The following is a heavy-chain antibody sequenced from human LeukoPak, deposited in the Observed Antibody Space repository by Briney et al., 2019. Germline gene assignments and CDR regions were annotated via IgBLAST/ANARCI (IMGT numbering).Heavy chain of an antibody. Sequence: GGSLRLSCAASGFTFSDYYMSWIRQAPGKGLEWVSYISSSSSYTNYADSVKGRFTISRDNATNSLYLQMNSLRAEDTAVYYCARYCSSTTCYDYWGQGTLVTVSS. CDR3: ARYCSSTTCYDY. J-gene: IGHJ4*02. V-gene: IGHV3-11*03. D-gene: IGHD2-2*01. CDR1: GFTFSDYY. CDR2: ISSSSSYT.